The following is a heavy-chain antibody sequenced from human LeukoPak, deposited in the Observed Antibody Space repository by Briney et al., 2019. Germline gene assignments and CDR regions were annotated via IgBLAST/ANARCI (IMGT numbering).Heavy chain of an antibody. Sequence: GESLKISCKGSGYRFTSYWIGWVRQMPGKGLEWMGIIYPGDSDTRYSPSFQGQVTISADKSISTASLQWSSLKASDTAMYYCARPCSSTSCSPWAFDIWGQGTMVTVSS. CDR1: GYRFTSYW. J-gene: IGHJ3*02. CDR2: IYPGDSDT. V-gene: IGHV5-51*01. CDR3: ARPCSSTSCSPWAFDI. D-gene: IGHD2-2*01.